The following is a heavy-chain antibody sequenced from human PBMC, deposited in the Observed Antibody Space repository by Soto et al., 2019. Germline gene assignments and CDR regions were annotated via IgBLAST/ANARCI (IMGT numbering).Heavy chain of an antibody. J-gene: IGHJ4*02. CDR3: ARLDCSSTSCHEPGREY. Sequence: QVQLQQWGAGLLKPSETLSLTCAVYGGSFSGYYWSWIRQPPGKGLEWIGEINHSGSTNYNPSLKSRVTISVDTSKNQFSLKLSSVTAADTAVYYCARLDCSSTSCHEPGREYWGQGTLVTVSS. D-gene: IGHD2-2*01. CDR2: INHSGST. CDR1: GGSFSGYY. V-gene: IGHV4-34*01.